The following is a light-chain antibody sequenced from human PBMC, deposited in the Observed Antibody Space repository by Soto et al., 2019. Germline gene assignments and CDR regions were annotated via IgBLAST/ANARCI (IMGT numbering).Light chain of an antibody. CDR2: EVT. CDR1: SSDVGSYKF. CDR3: CSYVRSYTFVV. Sequence: QSALTQPASVSGSPEQSITISCTGASSDVGSYKFVSWYQQHPGKAPKLMIYEVTKRPSGVSNRFSGSESGNTASLTISGLQAEDEADYYCCSYVRSYTFVVFGGGTKLTVL. V-gene: IGLV2-23*02. J-gene: IGLJ2*01.